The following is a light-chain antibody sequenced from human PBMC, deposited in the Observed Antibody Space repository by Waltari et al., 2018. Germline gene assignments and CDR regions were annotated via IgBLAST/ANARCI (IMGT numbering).Light chain of an antibody. CDR1: SGDVGFYNL. J-gene: IGLJ3*02. CDR3: CSYAGRNIWV. CDR2: EVI. V-gene: IGLV2-23*02. Sequence: QSALTQPASVSGSPGQSITISCTGTSGDVGFYNLVPWYQQHPDKAPKLMVNEVIERPSGVSNRFSGSKSGNTASLTISGLQAEDEADYYCCSYAGRNIWVFGGGTKLTVL.